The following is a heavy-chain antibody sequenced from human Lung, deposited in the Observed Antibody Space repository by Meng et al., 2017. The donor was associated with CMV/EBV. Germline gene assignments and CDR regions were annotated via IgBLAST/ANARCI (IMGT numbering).Heavy chain of an antibody. CDR3: AKFLSLEPDDAFDI. Sequence: YGFTFSNYDIHWVRQAPGKGLEWVAFIRSDGTEKYYADSVKGRFTISRDNFKNTLYLQMKSLRAEDTAVYYCAKFLSLEPDDAFDIWGQGAVVTVSS. V-gene: IGHV3-30*02. CDR2: IRSDGTEK. CDR1: GFTFSNYD. J-gene: IGHJ3*02. D-gene: IGHD3-3*01.